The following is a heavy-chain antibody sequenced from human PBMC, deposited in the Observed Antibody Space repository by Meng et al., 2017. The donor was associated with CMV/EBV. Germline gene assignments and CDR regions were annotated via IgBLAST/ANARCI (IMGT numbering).Heavy chain of an antibody. V-gene: IGHV3-30*04. D-gene: IGHD3-3*01. J-gene: IGHJ2*01. Sequence: GGSLRLSCAASGFTFSSYAIHWVRQAPGKGLEWVAVISYDGSNKYYADSVKGRFTISRDNSKNTLYLQMNSLRAEDTAVYYCARDRDFGVVIGANWYFDLWGRGTLVTVS. CDR3: ARDRDFGVVIGANWYFDL. CDR2: ISYDGSNK. CDR1: GFTFSSYA.